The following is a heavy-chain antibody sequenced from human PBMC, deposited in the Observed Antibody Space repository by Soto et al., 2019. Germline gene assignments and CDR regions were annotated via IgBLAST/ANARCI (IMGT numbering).Heavy chain of an antibody. CDR2: IYYSGTA. CDR3: ASEKRMAPMYGSDF. Sequence: SETLSLTCTVSGGSISSYYWSWIRQPPGKGLEWIGYIYYSGTANYNPSLKSRVTISVDMSKNQISLNLTSVTAADTAVYYCASEKRMAPMYGSDFWGQGTLVTVSS. J-gene: IGHJ4*02. D-gene: IGHD2-8*02. V-gene: IGHV4-59*12. CDR1: GGSISSYY.